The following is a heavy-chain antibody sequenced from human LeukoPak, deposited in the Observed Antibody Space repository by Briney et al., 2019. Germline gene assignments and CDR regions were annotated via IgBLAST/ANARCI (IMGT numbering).Heavy chain of an antibody. CDR1: GGSISGSSES. V-gene: IGHV4-39*01. D-gene: IGHD2-8*01. CDR2: IYYGGST. Sequence: SETLSLTCTVSGGSISGSSESWGWIRQPPGKRLEWIGSIYYGGSTYYNPSLKSRLTISVDTSRDQFSLKLTSVTAADTAVYYCARRCTSSFGNWFDPWGQGTLVTVSS. J-gene: IGHJ5*02. CDR3: ARRCTSSFGNWFDP.